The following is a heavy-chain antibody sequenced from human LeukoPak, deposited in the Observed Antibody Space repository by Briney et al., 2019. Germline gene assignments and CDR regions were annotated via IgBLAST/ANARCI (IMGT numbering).Heavy chain of an antibody. CDR1: GGSISSSNW. J-gene: IGHJ4*01. Sequence: AETLSLTCAVSGGSISSSNWWSWVRQPPGKGLEWIGEIYHSGSTNYNPSLKSRVTISVDKSKNQFSLKLSSVTAADTAVYYCAGSGYDYYFDYWGQGTPVTVSS. V-gene: IGHV4-4*02. D-gene: IGHD5-12*01. CDR3: AGSGYDYYFDY. CDR2: IYHSGST.